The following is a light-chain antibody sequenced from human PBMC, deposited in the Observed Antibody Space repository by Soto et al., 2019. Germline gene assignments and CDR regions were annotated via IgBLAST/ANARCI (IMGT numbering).Light chain of an antibody. Sequence: QSALIQPPSVSGSPGQSVTISCTGTSSDVGRYDYVSWYQQHPGTVPKPMIYNVNTRPSGVPDRFSGSQSGTSASLAISGPQSEDEADYYRAAWDDGLNGWVFGGGTKGTVL. CDR1: SSDVGRYDY. CDR2: NVN. J-gene: IGLJ3*02. V-gene: IGLV2-11*02. CDR3: AAWDDGLNGWV.